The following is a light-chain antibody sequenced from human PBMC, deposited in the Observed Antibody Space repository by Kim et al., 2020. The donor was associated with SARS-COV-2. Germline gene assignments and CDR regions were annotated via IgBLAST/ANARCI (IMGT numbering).Light chain of an antibody. Sequence: GPSVTIACTGTSSDVGSYNRVSWYQQPPGTAPKLIIYEVTNRPSGVPDRFSGSKSGNTASLTISGLQAEDEADYYCSSYTSSSTWVFGGGTQLTVL. J-gene: IGLJ3*02. CDR3: SSYTSSSTWV. CDR1: SSDVGSYNR. CDR2: EVT. V-gene: IGLV2-18*02.